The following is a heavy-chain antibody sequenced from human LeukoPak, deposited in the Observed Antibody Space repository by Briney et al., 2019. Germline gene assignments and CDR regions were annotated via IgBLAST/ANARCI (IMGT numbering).Heavy chain of an antibody. D-gene: IGHD3-9*01. CDR3: ARTYSDILTAYNPYFDY. CDR2: ITASSTAI. CDR1: GFTFNAYT. V-gene: IGHV3-21*01. Sequence: AGGSLRLSCAASGFTFNAYTMNWVRQAPGKGLEWVSSITASSTAIYSADSVKGRFTISRDNAKNLLYLQMNSLRAEDTAVYYCARTYSDILTAYNPYFDYWGQGTLVTVSS. J-gene: IGHJ4*02.